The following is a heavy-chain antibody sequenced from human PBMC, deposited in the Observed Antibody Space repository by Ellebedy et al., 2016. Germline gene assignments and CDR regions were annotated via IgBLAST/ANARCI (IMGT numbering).Heavy chain of an antibody. J-gene: IGHJ5*02. Sequence: ASVKVSCKASGDTFSNYGFSWVRQAPGQGLEWMGRIIPIVEIAHYAQKFQGRVTITADESTSTAYMELSSLRSEDTAVYYCARSHYDILTDYNWFDLWGQGTLVTVSS. CDR2: IIPIVEIA. CDR1: GDTFSNYG. V-gene: IGHV1-69*04. CDR3: ARSHYDILTDYNWFDL. D-gene: IGHD3-9*01.